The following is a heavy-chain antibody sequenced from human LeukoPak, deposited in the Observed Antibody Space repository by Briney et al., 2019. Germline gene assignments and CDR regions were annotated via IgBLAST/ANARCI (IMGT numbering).Heavy chain of an antibody. D-gene: IGHD3-10*01. V-gene: IGHV3-48*03. Sequence: PGGSLRLSCAASVFTFSSYEMNWVRQAPGKGLEWVSYISSSGSTIYYADSVKGRFTISRDNAKNSLYLQMNSLRAEDTAVYYCASTGRDYYYGMDVWGQGTTVTVSS. J-gene: IGHJ6*02. CDR2: ISSSGSTI. CDR3: ASTGRDYYYGMDV. CDR1: VFTFSSYE.